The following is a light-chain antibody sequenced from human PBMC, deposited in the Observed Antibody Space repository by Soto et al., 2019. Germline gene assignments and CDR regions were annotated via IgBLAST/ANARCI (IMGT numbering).Light chain of an antibody. Sequence: EIVLTQSPGTLSLSPGERATLSCRASQSVSSSYLAWYQQKPGQAPRLLIYGASSRATGIPDRFSGSGSGKDFSLIISRLVPEDFVVYYCQQYSRSLFTFGRGTRLEIK. J-gene: IGKJ5*01. CDR1: QSVSSSY. CDR2: GAS. CDR3: QQYSRSLFT. V-gene: IGKV3-20*01.